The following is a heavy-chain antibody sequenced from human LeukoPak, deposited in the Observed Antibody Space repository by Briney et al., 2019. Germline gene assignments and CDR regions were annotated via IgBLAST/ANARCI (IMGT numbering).Heavy chain of an antibody. CDR3: VRRYMATSAEDFDY. CDR1: GFTFSSYA. Sequence: GGSLRLSCAASGFTFSSYAMHWVRQAPGKGLEWVALISYDGSNKYYADSVRGRFTISRDNAKNSLYLQMNTLRAEDTAVYYCVRRYMATSAEDFDYWGQGTLVTVFS. CDR2: ISYDGSNK. V-gene: IGHV3-30*04. D-gene: IGHD3-16*02. J-gene: IGHJ4*02.